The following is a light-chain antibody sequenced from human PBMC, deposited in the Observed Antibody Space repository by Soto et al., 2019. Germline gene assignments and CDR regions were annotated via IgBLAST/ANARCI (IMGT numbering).Light chain of an antibody. CDR1: SSDVGGYNY. CDR3: CSHAGDSVV. V-gene: IGLV2-11*01. CDR2: DVS. Sequence: QSALTQPRSVSGSPGQSVTISCTGTSSDVGGYNYVAWYQQHPGKAPKLMIYDVSKRPSGVPDRFSGSKSGNTASLTISGLQAEDEADYYCCSHAGDSVVFGTGTKLTVL. J-gene: IGLJ1*01.